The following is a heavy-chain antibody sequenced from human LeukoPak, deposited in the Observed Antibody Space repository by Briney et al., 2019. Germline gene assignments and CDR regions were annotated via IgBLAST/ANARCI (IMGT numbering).Heavy chain of an antibody. CDR2: INAGNGNT. CDR1: GYTFTSYA. V-gene: IGHV1-3*01. D-gene: IGHD2-15*01. CDR3: ATGSRLDY. Sequence: GASLKVSCKASGYTFTSYAVHWVRQAPGQRLEWMGWINAGNGNTKYSQNFQGRVTITRDTSASTAYMELSSLRYEDTAVYYCATGSRLDYWGQGTLVTVSP. J-gene: IGHJ4*02.